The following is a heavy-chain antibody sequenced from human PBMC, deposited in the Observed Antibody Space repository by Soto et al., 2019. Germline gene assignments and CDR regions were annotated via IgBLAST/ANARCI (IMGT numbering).Heavy chain of an antibody. J-gene: IGHJ4*02. CDR2: IYYSGST. CDR1: GGSISSYY. Sequence: SETLSLTCTVSGGSISSYYWSWIRQPPGKGLEWIGYIYYSGSTNYNPSLKSRVTISVDTSKNQFSLKLSSVTAADTAVYYCARALRGYSYGAFDYWGQGTLVTVSS. CDR3: ARALRGYSYGAFDY. V-gene: IGHV4-59*01. D-gene: IGHD5-18*01.